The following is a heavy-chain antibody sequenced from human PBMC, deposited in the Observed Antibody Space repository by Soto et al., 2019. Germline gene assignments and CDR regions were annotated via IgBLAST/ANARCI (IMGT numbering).Heavy chain of an antibody. CDR2: IKQDGSEK. J-gene: IGHJ6*02. D-gene: IGHD3-16*01. V-gene: IGHV3-7*04. CDR3: AREGFRAVMSSYGMDV. CDR1: GFTFSDYW. Sequence: EVQLVESGGGLVQPGGSLRLSCAASGFTFSDYWMSWVRQAPGKGLEWVANIKQDGSEKYYVDSVKGRFTISRDNAKNSLYLKMNSLRAEDTAVYYCAREGFRAVMSSYGMDVWGQGTTVTVSS.